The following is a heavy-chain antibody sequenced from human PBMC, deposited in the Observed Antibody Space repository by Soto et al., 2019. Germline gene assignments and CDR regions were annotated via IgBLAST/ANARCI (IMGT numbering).Heavy chain of an antibody. J-gene: IGHJ6*02. V-gene: IGHV3-30*18. Sequence: HPGGSLRLSCAASGFTFSSYGMHWVRQAPGKGLEWVAVISYDGSNKYYADSVKGRFTISRDNSKNTLYLQMNSLRAEDTAVYYCAKGLYYDFWRGDYYYYYGMDVWGQGTTVTVSS. CDR2: ISYDGSNK. CDR1: GFTFSSYG. CDR3: AKGLYYDFWRGDYYYYYGMDV. D-gene: IGHD3-3*01.